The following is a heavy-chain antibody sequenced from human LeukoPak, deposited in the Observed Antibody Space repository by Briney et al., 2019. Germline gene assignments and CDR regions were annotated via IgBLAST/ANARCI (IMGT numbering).Heavy chain of an antibody. CDR3: AKDQQQLAFDY. V-gene: IGHV3-23*01. CDR2: ISSSGFST. CDR1: GFTFSSYA. D-gene: IGHD6-13*01. Sequence: PGGSLRLSCAASGFTFSSYAMSWVRQAPGKGLEWVSVISSSGFSTYYAVSVKGRFTISRDNSKNTLDLEINSLRAEDTAIYYCAKDQQQLAFDYWGQGTLVTVSS. J-gene: IGHJ4*02.